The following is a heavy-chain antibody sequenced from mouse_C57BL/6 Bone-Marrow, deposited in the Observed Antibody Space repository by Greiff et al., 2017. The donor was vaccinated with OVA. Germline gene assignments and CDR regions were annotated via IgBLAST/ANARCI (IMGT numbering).Heavy chain of an antibody. Sequence: QVQLKQPGAELVRPGSSVKLSCKASGYTFTSYWMDWVKQRPGQGLEWIGNIYPSDSETHYNQKFKDKATLTVDKSSSTAYMQLSSLTSEDSAVYYCARRTGFDYWGQGTTLTVSS. J-gene: IGHJ2*01. CDR1: GYTFTSYW. D-gene: IGHD4-1*01. CDR3: ARRTGFDY. V-gene: IGHV1-61*01. CDR2: IYPSDSET.